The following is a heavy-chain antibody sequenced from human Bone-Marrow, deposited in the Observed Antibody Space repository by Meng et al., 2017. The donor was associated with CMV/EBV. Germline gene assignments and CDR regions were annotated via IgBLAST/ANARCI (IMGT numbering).Heavy chain of an antibody. J-gene: IGHJ4*02. CDR2: IYSGGSST. D-gene: IGHD6-13*01. Sequence: GESLKISCAASGFTFSSYAMSWVRQAPGKGLEWVSVIYSGGSSTYYADSVKGRFTISRDNSKNTLYLQMNSLRAEDTAVYYCARAPSISTWFYWGQGTLVTVSS. CDR1: GFTFSSYA. V-gene: IGHV3-23*03. CDR3: ARAPSISTWFY.